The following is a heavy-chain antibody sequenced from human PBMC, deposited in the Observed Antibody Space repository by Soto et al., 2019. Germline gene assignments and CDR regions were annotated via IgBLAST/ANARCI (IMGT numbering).Heavy chain of an antibody. V-gene: IGHV1-24*01. J-gene: IGHJ5*02. D-gene: IGHD2-2*01. CDR1: GYTLTELS. CDR3: ATNYCSSTSCYAWFDP. CDR2: FDPEDGET. Sequence: ASVKVSCKVSGYTLTELSMHWVRQAPGKGLEWMGGFDPEDGETIYAQKFQGRVTMTEDTSTDTAYMELSSLRSEDTAVYYCATNYCSSTSCYAWFDPWGQGTLVTVS.